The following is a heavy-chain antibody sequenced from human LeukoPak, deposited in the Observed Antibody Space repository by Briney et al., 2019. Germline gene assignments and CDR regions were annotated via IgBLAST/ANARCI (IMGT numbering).Heavy chain of an antibody. CDR3: ASLAWKIVCSSTSCYQGGFDP. Sequence: SETLSLTCAVSGYSISSGYYWGWIRQPPGKGLEWIGSIYHSGSTYYNPSLKSRVTISVDTSKNQFSLKLSSVTAADTAVYYCASLAWKIVCSSTSCYQGGFDPWGQGTLVTVSS. CDR1: GYSISSGYY. CDR2: IYHSGST. J-gene: IGHJ5*02. D-gene: IGHD2-2*01. V-gene: IGHV4-38-2*01.